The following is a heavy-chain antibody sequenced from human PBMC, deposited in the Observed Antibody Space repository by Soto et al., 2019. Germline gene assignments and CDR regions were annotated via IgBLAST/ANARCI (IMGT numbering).Heavy chain of an antibody. V-gene: IGHV1-2*04. CDR2: INPNSGGT. Sequence: ASVTVSCKASGYTFTGYYIHWVRQDPGQGLEWMGWINPNSGGTNYAQKFQGWVTMTRDTPISTAYMELSRLRSDDTAVYYCARGRYGFLERSPSPDYYYMDVWGKGTTVTVSS. CDR1: GYTFTGYY. J-gene: IGHJ6*03. CDR3: ARGRYGFLERSPSPDYYYMDV. D-gene: IGHD3-3*01.